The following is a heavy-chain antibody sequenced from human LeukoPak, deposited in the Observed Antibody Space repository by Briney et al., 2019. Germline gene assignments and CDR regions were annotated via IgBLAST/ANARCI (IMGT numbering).Heavy chain of an antibody. CDR2: ISSSGSTI. CDR3: AREAVITSLFDY. D-gene: IGHD3-16*01. CDR1: GFTFSSYE. J-gene: IGHJ4*02. Sequence: PGGSLRLSCAASGFTFSSYEMNWVRQAPGKGLEWVSYISSSGSTIYYADSVKGRFTISRDNAKNSLYLQMNSLRAEDTAVYYCAREAVITSLFDYWGQGTLVTVSS. V-gene: IGHV3-48*03.